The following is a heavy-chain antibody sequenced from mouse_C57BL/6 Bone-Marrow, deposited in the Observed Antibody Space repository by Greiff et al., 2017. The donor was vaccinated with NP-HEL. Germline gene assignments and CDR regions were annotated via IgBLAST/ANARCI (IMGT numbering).Heavy chain of an antibody. CDR3: VRHEATVVAPGAMDY. CDR2: IRSKSNNYAT. Sequence: DVQLVESGGGLVQPKGSLKLSCAASGFSFNTYAMNWVRQAPGKGLEWVARIRSKSNNYATYYADSVKDRFTISRDDSESMLYLQMNNLKTEDTAMYYCVRHEATVVAPGAMDYWGQGTSVTVSS. D-gene: IGHD1-1*01. CDR1: GFSFNTYA. J-gene: IGHJ4*01. V-gene: IGHV10-1*01.